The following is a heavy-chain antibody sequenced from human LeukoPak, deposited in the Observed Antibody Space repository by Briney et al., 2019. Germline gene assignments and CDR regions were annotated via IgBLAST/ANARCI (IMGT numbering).Heavy chain of an antibody. CDR2: ISYDGSNK. CDR3: ARYDILTGYLDY. V-gene: IGHV3-30*03. J-gene: IGHJ4*02. Sequence: PGGSLRLSCAASGFTFSSYWMSWVRQAPGKGLEWVAVISYDGSNKYYADSVKGRFTISRDNSKNTLYLQMNSLRAEDTAVYYCARYDILTGYLDYWGQGTLVTVSS. D-gene: IGHD3-9*01. CDR1: GFTFSSYW.